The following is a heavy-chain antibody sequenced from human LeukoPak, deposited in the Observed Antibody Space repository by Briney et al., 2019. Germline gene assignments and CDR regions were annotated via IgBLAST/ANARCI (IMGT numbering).Heavy chain of an antibody. CDR2: TGGAGDDA. CDR3: AKDAIPRNSIWDFFDY. J-gene: IGHJ4*02. V-gene: IGHV3-23*01. Sequence: PGGSLRLSCAASGFTFGHYGMTWVRQAPEKGLEWVSSTGGAGDDAFYAGSVKSRFTISRDNTKSTLFLQMNSLRAEDTAVYYCAKDAIPRNSIWDFFDYWGQGSLVTVSS. CDR1: GFTFGHYG. D-gene: IGHD1-7*01.